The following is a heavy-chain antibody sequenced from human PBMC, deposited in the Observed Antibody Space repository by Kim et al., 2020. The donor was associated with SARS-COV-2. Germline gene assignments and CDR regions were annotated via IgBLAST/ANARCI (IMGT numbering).Heavy chain of an antibody. CDR3: ARHGGSGIKDALDI. V-gene: IGHV5-51*01. Sequence: GESLKISCKGSGFSFTNYWIAWVRQMPGRGLESVGIISPGNSNIRYSPSFQGQVTISADKSINTAYLQWSSLRASDTAVYYCARHGGSGIKDALDIWGQG. J-gene: IGHJ3*02. D-gene: IGHD3-10*01. CDR1: GFSFTNYW. CDR2: ISPGNSNI.